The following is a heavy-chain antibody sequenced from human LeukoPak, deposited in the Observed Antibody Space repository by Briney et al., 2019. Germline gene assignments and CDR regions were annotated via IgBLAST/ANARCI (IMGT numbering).Heavy chain of an antibody. CDR3: ARVEVVVVPAAIRGYYYMDV. J-gene: IGHJ6*03. D-gene: IGHD2-2*02. CDR1: RYTFIGYY. V-gene: IGHV1-2*02. Sequence: ASVKVSCKASRYTFIGYYIHWVRQAPGQGLEWVGWINPNSGGTNHAQKFQGRVTITADESTSTAYMELSSLRSEDTAVYYCARVEVVVVPAAIRGYYYMDVWGKGTTVTVSS. CDR2: INPNSGGT.